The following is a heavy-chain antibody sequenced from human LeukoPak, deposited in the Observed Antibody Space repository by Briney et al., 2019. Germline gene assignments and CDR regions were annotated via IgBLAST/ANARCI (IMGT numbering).Heavy chain of an antibody. D-gene: IGHD5/OR15-5a*01. CDR1: GFTFDDYA. Sequence: GRSLRLSCAASGFTFDDYAMHWVRQAPGKGLEWVSGISWNSGNIGYADSVKGRFTISRDNAKNSLYLQMNSLRAEDTALYYCAKGGSSTMPYNWFDPWGQGTLVTVSS. J-gene: IGHJ5*02. V-gene: IGHV3-9*01. CDR2: ISWNSGNI. CDR3: AKGGSSTMPYNWFDP.